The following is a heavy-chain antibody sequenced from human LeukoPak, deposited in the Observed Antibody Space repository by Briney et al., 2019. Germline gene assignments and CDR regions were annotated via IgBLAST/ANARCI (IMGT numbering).Heavy chain of an antibody. V-gene: IGHV4-34*01. CDR1: GGSFSGYH. CDR3: ARGRHDITMIVVVMTSVSYYLDV. CDR2: INPSGST. Sequence: PSETLSLTCAVYGGSFSGYHWTWIRQSPGKGLEWIGDINPSGSTYYNPSLKSRLTISVDTSKNQFSLKLRSVTAADTAVYYCARGRHDITMIVVVMTSVSYYLDVWGRGTTVTVS. D-gene: IGHD3-22*01. J-gene: IGHJ6*03.